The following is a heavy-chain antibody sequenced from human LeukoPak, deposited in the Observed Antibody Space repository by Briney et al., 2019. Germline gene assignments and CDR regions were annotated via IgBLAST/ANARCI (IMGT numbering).Heavy chain of an antibody. D-gene: IGHD5-12*01. V-gene: IGHV3-7*05. Sequence: GGSLRLSCAASGFTFSRYWMRWVRQAPGKELEWVANIKPDGSEKYSVDSVKGRFTNSRDNAKNSLYLQMNSLRAEDTAVYYCARDNCGSDPEHWARWGQGTLVIVSS. CDR1: GFTFSRYW. CDR3: ARDNCGSDPEHWAR. CDR2: IKPDGSEK. J-gene: IGHJ4*02.